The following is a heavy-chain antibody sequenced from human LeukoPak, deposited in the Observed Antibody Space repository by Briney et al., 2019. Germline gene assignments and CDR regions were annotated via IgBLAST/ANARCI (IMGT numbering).Heavy chain of an antibody. D-gene: IGHD6-6*01. CDR3: ARLSSSSAADDY. Sequence: PSETLSLTCTVSGGSISSSSYYWGWIRQPPGKGLEWIGSIYYSGSTNYNPSLKSRVTISVDTSKNQFSLKLSSVTAADTAVYYCARLSSSSAADDYWGQGTLVTVSS. V-gene: IGHV4-39*07. J-gene: IGHJ4*02. CDR2: IYYSGST. CDR1: GGSISSSSYY.